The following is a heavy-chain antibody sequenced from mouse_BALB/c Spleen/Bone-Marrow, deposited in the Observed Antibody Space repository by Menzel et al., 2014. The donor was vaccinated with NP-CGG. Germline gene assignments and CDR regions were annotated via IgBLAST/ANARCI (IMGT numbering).Heavy chain of an antibody. V-gene: IGHV3-6*02. CDR2: IRYDGGN. CDR3: ARLRGSNYGYFDV. J-gene: IGHJ1*01. CDR1: GYSITSDYY. D-gene: IGHD1-1*01. Sequence: EVQLQESGPGLVKPSQSLSLTCSVTGYSITSDYYWNWIRQFPGNKLEWMAYIRYDGGNNYNPSLKNRISITRDTSKNQFFLKLNSVTSEDTATYYCARLRGSNYGYFDVWGAGTTVTVSS.